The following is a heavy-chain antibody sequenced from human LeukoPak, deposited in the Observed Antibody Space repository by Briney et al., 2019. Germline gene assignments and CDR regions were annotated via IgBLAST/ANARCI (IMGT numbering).Heavy chain of an antibody. V-gene: IGHV4-39*07. CDR2: IYYSGST. CDR1: GGSISSSSYY. CDR3: ASRLAVAGTNFDY. J-gene: IGHJ4*02. Sequence: SETLSLTCTVSGGSISSSSYYWGWIRQPPGKGLEWIGSIYYSGSTYYNPSLKSRVTISVDTSKNQFSLKLSSVTAADTAVYYCASRLAVAGTNFDYWGQGTLVTVSS. D-gene: IGHD6-19*01.